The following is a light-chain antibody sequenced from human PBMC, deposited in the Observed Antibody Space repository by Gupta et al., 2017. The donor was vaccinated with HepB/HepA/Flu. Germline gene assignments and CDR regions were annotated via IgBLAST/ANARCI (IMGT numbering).Light chain of an antibody. V-gene: IGKV1-33*01. J-gene: IGKJ4*01. CDR3: QQHLNLPLT. CDR2: DVS. Sequence: IQMTQSPSSLSASLGDRVTITCQASQDITNFLNWYQQKPGRAPRLLIYDVSKVKAGVPSRFSVSGTGTNFTFTIRSRQPEEVVTYCCQQHLNLPLTFGGGTKVEIK. CDR1: QDITNF.